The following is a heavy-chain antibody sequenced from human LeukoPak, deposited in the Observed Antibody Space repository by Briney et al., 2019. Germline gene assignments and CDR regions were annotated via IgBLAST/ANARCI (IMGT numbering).Heavy chain of an antibody. CDR2: IYYSGST. D-gene: IGHD3-3*01. J-gene: IGHJ6*02. CDR3: ARGAAVLRYDLPSENYYYYGMDV. Sequence: MSSETLSLTCTVSGGSISSSSHYWGWIRQPPGKGLEWIGSIYYSGSTYYNPSLKSRVTISVDTSKNQFSLKLSSVTAADTAVYYCARGAAVLRYDLPSENYYYYGMDVWGQGTTVTVSS. CDR1: GGSISSSSHY. V-gene: IGHV4-39*07.